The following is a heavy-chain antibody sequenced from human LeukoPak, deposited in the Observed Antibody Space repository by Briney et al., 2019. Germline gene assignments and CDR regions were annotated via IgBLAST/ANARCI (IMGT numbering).Heavy chain of an antibody. D-gene: IGHD1-26*01. Sequence: SVKVSCKTSGGTFRSHIFSWVRPAPGQGLEWMGRITPIINSAKYAQKFRDRLTITADTTTVTVYMELSSLTSEDTALYYCTRVNLRGSQYNWFDPWGQGTLVTVSS. J-gene: IGHJ5*02. CDR1: GGTFRSHI. CDR3: TRVNLRGSQYNWFDP. V-gene: IGHV1-69*08. CDR2: ITPIINSA.